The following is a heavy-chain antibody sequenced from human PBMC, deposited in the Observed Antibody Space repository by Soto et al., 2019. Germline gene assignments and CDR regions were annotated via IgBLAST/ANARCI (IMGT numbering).Heavy chain of an antibody. J-gene: IGHJ6*02. V-gene: IGHV4-30-4*01. Sequence: LSLTCTVSGDSISSGNKYWSWIRQAPGKGLEWIGYIFSSGTTYYNPSLKSRLTMSLDTSQNQFSLRLASVTDADSAVYYCARVPSPFDYYYAMDVWGQGTTVTVSS. D-gene: IGHD3-16*01. CDR2: IFSSGTT. CDR3: ARVPSPFDYYYAMDV. CDR1: GDSISSGNKY.